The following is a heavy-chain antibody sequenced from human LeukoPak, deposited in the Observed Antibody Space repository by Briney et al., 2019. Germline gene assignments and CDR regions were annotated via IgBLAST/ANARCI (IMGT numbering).Heavy chain of an antibody. Sequence: ASETLSLTCAVYGGSFSGYYWSWIRQPPGKGLEWIGEINHSGSTNYNPSLKSRVTISVDTSKNQFSLKLSSLTAADTAVYYCARTYYYDSSGYDWFQGTLVTVSS. J-gene: IGHJ4*02. CDR2: INHSGST. CDR1: GGSFSGYY. CDR3: ARTYYYDSSGYD. V-gene: IGHV4-34*01. D-gene: IGHD3-22*01.